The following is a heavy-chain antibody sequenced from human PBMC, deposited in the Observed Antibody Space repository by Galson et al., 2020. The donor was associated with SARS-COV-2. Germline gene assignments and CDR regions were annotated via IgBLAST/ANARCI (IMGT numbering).Heavy chain of an antibody. D-gene: IGHD2-15*01. Sequence: SETLSLTCTVSGVSISSSSYYWGWIRQPPGKGLEWIGSIYYSGSTYYNPSLKSRVTISVDTSKNQFSLKLSSVTAADTAVYYCATYSVVVVAPTPLRADYWGQGTLVTVSS. CDR3: ATYSVVVVAPTPLRADY. CDR1: GVSISSSSYY. V-gene: IGHV4-39*07. CDR2: IYYSGST. J-gene: IGHJ4*02.